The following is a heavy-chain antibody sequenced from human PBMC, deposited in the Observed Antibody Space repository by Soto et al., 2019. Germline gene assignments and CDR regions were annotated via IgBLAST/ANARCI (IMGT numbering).Heavy chain of an antibody. J-gene: IGHJ4*02. CDR3: VVLNFRTDYFDY. Sequence: GGSLRLSCAASGFTFSSYAMHWVRQAPGKGLEWVAVISYDGSNKYYADSVKGRFTISRDNSKNTLYLQMNSLRAEDTAVYYCVVLNFRTDYFDYWGQGPL. CDR2: ISYDGSNK. CDR1: GFTFSSYA. V-gene: IGHV3-30-3*01.